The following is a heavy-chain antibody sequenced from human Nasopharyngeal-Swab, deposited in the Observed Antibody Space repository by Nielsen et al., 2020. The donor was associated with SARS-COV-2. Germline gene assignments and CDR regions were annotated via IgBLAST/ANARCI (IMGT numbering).Heavy chain of an antibody. V-gene: IGHV1-69*13. J-gene: IGHJ6*03. CDR3: ARVPYKCSWYRGYYYMDV. CDR2: ISPIFGTA. CDR1: GGTFSSYA. Sequence: SVKVSCKASGGTFSSYAISWVRQAPGHGLEWMGGISPIFGTAHYAQKFQGRVPITADESTTTAYMELCSLRTEDTAVYYCARVPYKCSWYRGYYYMDVWGKGTTVTVSS. D-gene: IGHD6-13*01.